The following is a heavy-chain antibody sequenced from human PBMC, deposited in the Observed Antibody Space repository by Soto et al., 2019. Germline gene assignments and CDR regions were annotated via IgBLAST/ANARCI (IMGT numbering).Heavy chain of an antibody. J-gene: IGHJ3*01. Sequence: PGGSLRLSCAASGFTVSSNYMSWVRQAPGKGLDWVSGIGANGGGTYYADSVKGRFIISRDNSKNTLYLQMNSLRAEDTAVYYCARDPNGDYLGAFDFWGQKTMVTVSS. CDR2: IGANGGGT. CDR1: GFTVSSNY. D-gene: IGHD4-17*01. V-gene: IGHV3-23*01. CDR3: ARDPNGDYLGAFDF.